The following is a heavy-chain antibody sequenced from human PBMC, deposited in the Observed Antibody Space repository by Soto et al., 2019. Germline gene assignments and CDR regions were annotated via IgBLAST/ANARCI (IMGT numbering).Heavy chain of an antibody. CDR2: IIPIFGTA. CDR1: GGTFSSYA. Sequence: SVKVSCKAPGGTFSSYAISWVRQAPGQGLGWMGGIIPIFGTAKYAQKFQGRVTITADESTSTGYMELSSLRSEDTAVYYCARSQGGSSSLDIYYYYYYGMDVWGQGTTVSVSS. D-gene: IGHD2-15*01. V-gene: IGHV1-69*13. J-gene: IGHJ6*02. CDR3: ARSQGGSSSLDIYYYYYYGMDV.